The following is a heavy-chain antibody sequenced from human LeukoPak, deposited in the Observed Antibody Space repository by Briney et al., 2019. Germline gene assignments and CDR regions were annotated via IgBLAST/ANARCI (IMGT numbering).Heavy chain of an antibody. CDR1: GGSISSSGYY. CDR3: ARHDL. J-gene: IGHJ4*02. CDR2: FYYSGYI. Sequence: PSETLSLTCTVSGGSISSSGYYWGWIRQPPGKALEWIVSFYYSGYIYYNPSLKSRVTISVDTSKNHFSLRVNSVPAADTAVYYCARHDLWGQGTLVTVSS. V-gene: IGHV4-39*01.